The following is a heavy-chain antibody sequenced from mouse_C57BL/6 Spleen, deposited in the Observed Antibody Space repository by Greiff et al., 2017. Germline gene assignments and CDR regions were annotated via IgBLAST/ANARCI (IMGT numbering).Heavy chain of an antibody. J-gene: IGHJ3*01. D-gene: IGHD2-3*01. CDR3: AREGDDGYSWFAY. Sequence: QVQLQQPGAELVKPGASVKLSCKASGYTFTSYWMHWVKQRPGQGLEWIGMIHPNSGSTNYNEKFKSKGTLTVDKSSSTAYMQLSSLTSEDSAVYYCAREGDDGYSWFAYWGQGTLVTVSA. CDR1: GYTFTSYW. V-gene: IGHV1-64*01. CDR2: IHPNSGST.